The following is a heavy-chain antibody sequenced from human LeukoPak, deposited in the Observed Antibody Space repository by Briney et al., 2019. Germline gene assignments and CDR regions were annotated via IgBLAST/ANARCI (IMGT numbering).Heavy chain of an antibody. CDR3: AKGAVSGTLYYYGMDV. CDR1: GFTFSSYG. V-gene: IGHV3-23*01. J-gene: IGHJ6*02. CDR2: ISGSGGNT. Sequence: GGSLRLSCAASGFTFSSYGMSWVRQAPGKGLEWVSAISGSGGNTYYADSVKGRFIISRDNSKNSLSLQMNILTAEDTATYYCAKGAVSGTLYYYGMDVWGQGTTVIVSS. D-gene: IGHD6-13*01.